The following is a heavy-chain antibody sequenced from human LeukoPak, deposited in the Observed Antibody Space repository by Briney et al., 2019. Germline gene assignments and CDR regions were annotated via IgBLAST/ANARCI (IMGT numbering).Heavy chain of an antibody. CDR1: GITLSNYG. CDR3: AKRGVVIRVFLVGFHKEAYYFDS. Sequence: PGGSLRLSCAVSGITLSNYGMSWFRQAPGKGLEWVAGISDSGGSTKYADSVKGRFTISRDNPKNTLSLQMSSLRAEDTAVYFCAKRGVVIRVFLVGFHKEAYYFDSWGQGALVTVSS. V-gene: IGHV3-23*01. J-gene: IGHJ4*02. D-gene: IGHD3-10*01. CDR2: ISDSGGST.